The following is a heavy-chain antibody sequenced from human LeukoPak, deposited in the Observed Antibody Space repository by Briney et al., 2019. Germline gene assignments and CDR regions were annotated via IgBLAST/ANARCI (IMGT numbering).Heavy chain of an antibody. CDR1: GYTFTSYG. CDR2: ISAYNGNT. J-gene: IGHJ4*02. V-gene: IGHV1-18*01. D-gene: IGHD2-2*01. Sequence: ASVKVSRKASGYTFTSYGISWVRQAPGQGLEWMGWISAYNGNTNYAQKLQGRVTMTTDTSTSTAYMELRSLRSDDTAVYYCARVDCSSTSCYRPDDYWGQGTLVTVSS. CDR3: ARVDCSSTSCYRPDDY.